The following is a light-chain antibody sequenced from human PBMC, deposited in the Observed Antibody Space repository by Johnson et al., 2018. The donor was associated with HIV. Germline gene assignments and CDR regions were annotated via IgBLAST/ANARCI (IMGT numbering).Light chain of an antibody. CDR2: DNN. V-gene: IGLV1-51*01. J-gene: IGLJ1*01. Sequence: QSVLTQPPSVSAAPGQKVTISCSGSSSNIGNNYVSWYQQLPGTAPKLLIYDNNKRPSGIPDRFSGSKSGTSATLGITGLQTGDEADYYCGTWDSSLSACFFGTGNKVTVL. CDR1: SSNIGNNY. CDR3: GTWDSSLSACF.